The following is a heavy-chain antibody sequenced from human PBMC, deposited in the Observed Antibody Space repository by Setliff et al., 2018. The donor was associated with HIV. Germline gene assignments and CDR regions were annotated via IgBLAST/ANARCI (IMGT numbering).Heavy chain of an antibody. CDR2: IGGSGFGT. CDR1: GFTFSNFA. CDR3: ARDPYYYDSSGYYYPSRYGMDV. Sequence: PGGSLRLSCTASGFTFSNFAITWVRQAPGKGLEWVSAIGGSGFGTYYADSVKGRFTISRDNAKNSLYLQMNSLRAEDTAVYYCARDPYYYDSSGYYYPSRYGMDVWGQGTTVTVSS. J-gene: IGHJ6*02. D-gene: IGHD3-22*01. V-gene: IGHV3-23*01.